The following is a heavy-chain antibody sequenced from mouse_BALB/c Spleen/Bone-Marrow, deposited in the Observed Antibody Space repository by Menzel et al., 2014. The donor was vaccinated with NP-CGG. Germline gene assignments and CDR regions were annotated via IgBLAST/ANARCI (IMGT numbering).Heavy chain of an antibody. V-gene: IGHV5-12-2*01. D-gene: IGHD1-1*01. Sequence: EVKLVESGGGLVQPGGSLKLSCAASGFTFSSYTMSWVRQTPEKRLEWVAYISNEGGSPYYPDTVKGRFTISRDNAKNTLYLQMSSRKSEDTDMYYCARHGYDRSRAMDYWGQGTTATV. CDR2: ISNEGGSP. CDR3: ARHGYDRSRAMDY. CDR1: GFTFSSYT. J-gene: IGHJ4*01.